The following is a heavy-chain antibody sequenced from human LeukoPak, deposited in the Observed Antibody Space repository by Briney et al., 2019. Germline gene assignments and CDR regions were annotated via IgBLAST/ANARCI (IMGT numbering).Heavy chain of an antibody. Sequence: SETLSLTCTVSGGSISSYYWSWIRQPPGKGLEWIGEINHSGSTNYNPSLKSRVTISVDTSKNQFSLKVSSVTAADTAVYYCARDQRGIAVAGTGNWFDPWGQGTLVTVSS. CDR3: ARDQRGIAVAGTGNWFDP. V-gene: IGHV4-34*01. D-gene: IGHD6-19*01. CDR1: GGSISSYY. J-gene: IGHJ5*02. CDR2: INHSGST.